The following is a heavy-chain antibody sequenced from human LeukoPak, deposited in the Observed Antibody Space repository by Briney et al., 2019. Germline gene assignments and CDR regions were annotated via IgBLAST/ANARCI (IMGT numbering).Heavy chain of an antibody. CDR2: IWSDGANQ. CDR3: ARDAQRGFDYSNSLQY. CDR1: GFTFSANG. D-gene: IGHD4-11*01. V-gene: IGHV3-33*01. J-gene: IGHJ4*02. Sequence: GGSLRLSCETSGFTFSANGRHWVGRVQGKGLEWVQVIWSDGANQIYADSVRGRFTISRDSSKTVYLQMNSLRVEDTAVYFCARDAQRGFDYSNSLQYWGQGTLVTVSS.